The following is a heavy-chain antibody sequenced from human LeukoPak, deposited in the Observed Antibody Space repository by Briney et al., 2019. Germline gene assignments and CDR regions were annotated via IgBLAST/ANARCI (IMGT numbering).Heavy chain of an antibody. CDR2: INAGNGNA. Sequence: VASVKVSCKASGYTFTSYAMHWVRQAPGQRLEWMGWINAGNGNAKYSQEFQGRVTITRDTSASTAYMELSSLRSEDMAVYYCARSIVVAATRHVYWFDPWGQGTLVTVSS. CDR3: ARSIVVAATRHVYWFDP. V-gene: IGHV1-3*03. D-gene: IGHD2-15*01. CDR1: GYTFTSYA. J-gene: IGHJ5*02.